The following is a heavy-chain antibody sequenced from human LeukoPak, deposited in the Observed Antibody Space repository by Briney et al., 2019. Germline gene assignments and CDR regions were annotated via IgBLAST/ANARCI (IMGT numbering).Heavy chain of an antibody. D-gene: IGHD1-14*01. CDR3: ARDFREPFDY. Sequence: KPSETLSLTCAVYGGSFSGYYWSWIRQPPGKGLEWIGEINHSGSNNYNPSLKSRVTISVDTSKNQFSLKLSSVTAADTAVYYCARDFREPFDYWGQGTLVTVSS. CDR1: GGSFSGYY. CDR2: INHSGSN. V-gene: IGHV4-34*01. J-gene: IGHJ4*02.